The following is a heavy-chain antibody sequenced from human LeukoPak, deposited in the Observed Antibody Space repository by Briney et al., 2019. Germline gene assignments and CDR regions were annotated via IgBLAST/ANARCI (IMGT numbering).Heavy chain of an antibody. CDR2: IRYDGINQ. Sequence: GGSLGLSCAASGFTFSDYGMHWVRQAPGKGLEWVTFIRYDGINQYYADSVKGRFTISRDNSKNTLDLQMNSLRAEDTAVYYCAKDGYYFGSGTYAGYWGQGTLVTVSS. J-gene: IGHJ4*02. D-gene: IGHD3-10*01. V-gene: IGHV3-30*02. CDR1: GFTFSDYG. CDR3: AKDGYYFGSGTYAGY.